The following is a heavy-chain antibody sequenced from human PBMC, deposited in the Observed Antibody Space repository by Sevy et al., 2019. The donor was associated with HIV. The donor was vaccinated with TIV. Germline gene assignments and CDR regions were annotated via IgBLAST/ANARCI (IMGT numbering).Heavy chain of an antibody. CDR3: AKDMGGGLRFLEWLDY. Sequence: GGSLRLSCAASGFTFSSYAMSWVRQAPGKGLEWVSAISGSGGSTYYADSGKGRFTISRDNSKNTPYLQMNSLRAEDTAVYYCAKDMGGGLRFLEWLDYWGQGTLVTVSS. V-gene: IGHV3-23*01. J-gene: IGHJ4*02. CDR2: ISGSGGST. CDR1: GFTFSSYA. D-gene: IGHD3-3*01.